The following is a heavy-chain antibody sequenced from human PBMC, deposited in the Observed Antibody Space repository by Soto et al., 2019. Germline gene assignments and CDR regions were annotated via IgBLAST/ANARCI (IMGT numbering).Heavy chain of an antibody. Sequence: QVQLVQSGAEVKKPGSSVKVSCKASGGTFSSYTISWVRQAPGQGLEWMGRIIPILGIANYAQKFQSRVTITADNSTSTDYMELSRLRSEDTAVYYCARDSGTMIVVVQGWYFDLWGRGTLVTVSS. CDR1: GGTFSSYT. V-gene: IGHV1-69*08. CDR2: IIPILGIA. CDR3: ARDSGTMIVVVQGWYFDL. J-gene: IGHJ2*01. D-gene: IGHD3-22*01.